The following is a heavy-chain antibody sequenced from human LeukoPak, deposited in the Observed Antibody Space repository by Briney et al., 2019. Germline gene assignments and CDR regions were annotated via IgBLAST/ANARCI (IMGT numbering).Heavy chain of an antibody. CDR1: GFTFSSYA. J-gene: IGHJ5*02. CDR2: ISGSGGST. D-gene: IGHD3-10*01. CDR3: AKGTGNYYGYNWFDP. V-gene: IGHV3-23*01. Sequence: GGSLRLSCAASGFTFSSYAMSWVRQAPGKGLEWVSAISGSGGSTYYADSVKGRFTISRDNSKNTLYLQMNSLRAEDTAVYYCAKGTGNYYGYNWFDPWGQGTLVTVSS.